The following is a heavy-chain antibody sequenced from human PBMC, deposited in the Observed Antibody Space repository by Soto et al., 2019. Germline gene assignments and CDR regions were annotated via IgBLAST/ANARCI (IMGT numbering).Heavy chain of an antibody. D-gene: IGHD5-18*01. V-gene: IGHV3-23*01. CDR1: GFTFSSYA. CDR2: ISGSGGST. J-gene: IGHJ6*03. CDR3: AKDQVYSYGYEHYYYYMDV. Sequence: EVQLLESGGGLVQPGGSLRLSCAASGFTFSSYAMSWVRQAPGKGLEWVSAISGSGGSTYYADSVKGRFTISRDNSKNTLYLQMNSLRAEDTAVYYCAKDQVYSYGYEHYYYYMDVWGKGTTVTVSS.